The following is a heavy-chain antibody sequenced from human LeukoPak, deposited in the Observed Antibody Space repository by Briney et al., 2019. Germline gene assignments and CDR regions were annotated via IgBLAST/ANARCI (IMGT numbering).Heavy chain of an antibody. CDR3: ARVGGSYGIDH. V-gene: IGHV3-23*01. Sequence: GGSLRLSCAASGFTFSSYAMSWVRQAPGKGLEWVSGISGSGGTTYYADSVKGRFTISRDNSKNTLYLQMNSLRAEDTAVYYCARVGGSYGIDHWGQGTLVTVSS. CDR2: ISGSGGTT. CDR1: GFTFSSYA. D-gene: IGHD3-10*01. J-gene: IGHJ4*02.